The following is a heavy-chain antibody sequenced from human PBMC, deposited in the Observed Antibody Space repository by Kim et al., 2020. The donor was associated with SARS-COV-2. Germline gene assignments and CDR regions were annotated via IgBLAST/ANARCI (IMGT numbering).Heavy chain of an antibody. CDR3: ARGWIVVANGPHDY. D-gene: IGHD3-22*01. V-gene: IGHV1-3*01. CDR1: GYTFTSYA. Sequence: ASVKVSCKASGYTFTSYAMHWVRQAPGQRLEWMGWINAGNGNTKYSQKFQGRVTITRDTSASTAYMELSSLRSEDTAVYYCARGWIVVANGPHDYWGQGTLVTVSS. CDR2: INAGNGNT. J-gene: IGHJ4*02.